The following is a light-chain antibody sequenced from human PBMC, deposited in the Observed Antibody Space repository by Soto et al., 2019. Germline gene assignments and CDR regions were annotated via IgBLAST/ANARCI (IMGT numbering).Light chain of an antibody. J-gene: IGKJ1*01. CDR3: QQYDDTPRT. CDR2: WAS. Sequence: DIVMTQSPDSLAVSLGERATINCKSSQSGLNSSNNKNYLAWYQQKPGQPPKLLIYWASTRESGVPDRFSGSGSGTYFTLTISSLQAEDVAVYDCQQYDDTPRTFGQGTKVEIK. V-gene: IGKV4-1*01. CDR1: QSGLNSSNNKNY.